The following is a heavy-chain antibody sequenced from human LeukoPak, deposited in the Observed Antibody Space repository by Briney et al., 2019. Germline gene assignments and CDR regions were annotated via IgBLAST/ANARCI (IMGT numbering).Heavy chain of an antibody. J-gene: IGHJ4*02. CDR1: GFTFSSYA. CDR2: ISGSGDST. Sequence: GGSLRRSGAASGFTFSSYAMSWVRQAPGKGLGWFSAISGSGDSTYYADSVKGRLTSSRDNSKNTLYLQMNALRAEDTAVYYCAKDRTTSCCYITDYWGQGALVTVSS. CDR3: AKDRTTSCCYITDY. V-gene: IGHV3-23*01. D-gene: IGHD2-2*01.